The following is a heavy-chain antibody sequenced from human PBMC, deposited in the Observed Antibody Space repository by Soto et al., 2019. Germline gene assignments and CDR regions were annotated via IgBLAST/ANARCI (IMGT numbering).Heavy chain of an antibody. V-gene: IGHV3-30-3*01. CDR3: ARASYYDSSAPSDY. CDR2: ISYDGSNK. D-gene: IGHD3-22*01. CDR1: GFTFSSYA. Sequence: GGSLRLSCAASGFTFSSYAMHWVRQAPGKGPEWVAVISYDGSNKYYADSVKGRFTISRDNSKNTLYLQMNSLRAEDTAVYYCARASYYDSSAPSDYWGQGTLVTVSS. J-gene: IGHJ4*02.